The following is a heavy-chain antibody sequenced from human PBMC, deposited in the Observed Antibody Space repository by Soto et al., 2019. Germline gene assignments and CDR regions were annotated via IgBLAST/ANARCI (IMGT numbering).Heavy chain of an antibody. Sequence: SETLSLTCTVSGGSINSYYWSWIRQPPGKGLEWIGYIYYSGSTNYNPSLKSRVTISVDTSKNQFSLKLSSVTAADTAVYYCAREDYYDSSGYYAHFDYWGQGTLVTVSS. CDR3: AREDYYDSSGYYAHFDY. D-gene: IGHD3-22*01. V-gene: IGHV4-59*01. J-gene: IGHJ4*02. CDR1: GGSINSYY. CDR2: IYYSGST.